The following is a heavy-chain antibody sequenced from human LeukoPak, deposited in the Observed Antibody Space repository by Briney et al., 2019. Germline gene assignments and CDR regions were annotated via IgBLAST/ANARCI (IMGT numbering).Heavy chain of an antibody. V-gene: IGHV7-4-1*02. CDR3: ARDVGYYDSSGYYLGWFDP. D-gene: IGHD3-22*01. Sequence: ASVKVSCKASGYNFMSYGMHWVRQAPGQGLEWMGWINTNTGNPTYAQGFTGRFVFSLDTSVTTAYLQISSLKAEDTAVYYCARDVGYYDSSGYYLGWFDPWGQGTLVTVSS. CDR2: INTNTGNP. CDR1: GYNFMSYG. J-gene: IGHJ5*02.